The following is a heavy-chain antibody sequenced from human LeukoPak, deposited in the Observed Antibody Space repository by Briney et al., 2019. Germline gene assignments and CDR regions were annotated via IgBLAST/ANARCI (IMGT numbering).Heavy chain of an antibody. V-gene: IGHV3-23*01. CDR2: ISDSSGST. CDR1: GFTFSSYA. D-gene: IGHD3-10*01. CDR3: AKVRTRWTMVRGVPYMDV. J-gene: IGHJ6*03. Sequence: GGSPRLSCAASGFTFSSYAMSWVRQAPGKGLEWVSAISDSSGSTYYADSVKGRFTISRDNSKNTLYPQMNSLRAEDTAVYYCAKVRTRWTMVRGVPYMDVWGKGTTVTVSS.